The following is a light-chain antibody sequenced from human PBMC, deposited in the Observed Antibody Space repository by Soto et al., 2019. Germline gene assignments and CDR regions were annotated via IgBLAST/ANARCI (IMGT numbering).Light chain of an antibody. CDR2: DAS. CDR3: QQYNSYSIT. J-gene: IGKJ5*01. V-gene: IGKV1-5*01. CDR1: QSISSW. Sequence: DIQMTQSPSTLSASVGDRLTITCRASQSISSWVAWYQQKPGKPPKLLIYDASSLESGVPSRFSDSGSGTDFSLTITSLQPDDSATYYCQQYNSYSITFGQGTRLEIK.